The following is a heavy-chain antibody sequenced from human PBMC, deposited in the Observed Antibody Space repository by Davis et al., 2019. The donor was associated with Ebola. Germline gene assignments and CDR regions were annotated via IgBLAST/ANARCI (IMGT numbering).Heavy chain of an antibody. CDR1: GFTFSDYY. CDR3: AKDGDFGVVIIYYYGMDV. V-gene: IGHV3-30*18. Sequence: PGGSLRLSCAASGFTFSDYYMSWIRQAPGKGLEWVAVISYDGSNKYYTDSVKGRFTISRDNSKNTLYLQMNSLRAEDTAVYYCAKDGDFGVVIIYYYGMDVWGKGTTVTVSS. CDR2: ISYDGSNK. D-gene: IGHD3-3*01. J-gene: IGHJ6*04.